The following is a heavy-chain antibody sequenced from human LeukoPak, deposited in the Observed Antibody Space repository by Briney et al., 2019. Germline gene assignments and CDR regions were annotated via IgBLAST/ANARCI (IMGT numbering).Heavy chain of an antibody. CDR2: IYHSGST. J-gene: IGHJ4*02. V-gene: IGHV4-4*02. D-gene: IGHD3-22*01. CDR1: GGFISSSNW. Sequence: SGTLSLTCAVSGGFISSSNWWSWVRQPPGKGLEWIGEIYHSGSTNYNPSLKSRVTISVDKSKNQFSLKLSSVTAADTAVYYCARSSGYYGGSYFDYWGQGTLVTVSS. CDR3: ARSSGYYGGSYFDY.